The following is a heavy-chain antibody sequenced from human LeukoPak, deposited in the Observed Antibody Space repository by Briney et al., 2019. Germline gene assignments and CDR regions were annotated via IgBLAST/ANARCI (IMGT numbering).Heavy chain of an antibody. CDR2: ISVYNGNT. CDR1: GYAFTNYA. CDR3: ARASSSPQDNWFDP. Sequence: ASVKVSCKASGYAFTNYAISWVRQAPGQGLEWMGWISVYNGNTNYAQKLQGRVTMTADTSTTTAYMELRSLRSDDTAVYYCARASSSPQDNWFDPWGQGTLVTVSS. J-gene: IGHJ5*02. D-gene: IGHD6-19*01. V-gene: IGHV1-18*01.